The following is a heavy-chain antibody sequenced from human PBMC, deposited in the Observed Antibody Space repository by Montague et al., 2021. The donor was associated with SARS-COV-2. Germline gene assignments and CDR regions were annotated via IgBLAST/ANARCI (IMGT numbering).Heavy chain of an antibody. CDR3: ARVGRQQLVRLSGMDV. J-gene: IGHJ6*02. CDR2: IEYSGST. CDR1: GGSISSSSYN. Sequence: SETLSLTCTVSGGSISSSSYNWGWIRQPAGKGLEWIGSIEYSGSTYYXPSLKSRVTISVDTSKNQFSLKLSSVTAADTAVYYCARVGRQQLVRLSGMDVWGQGTTVTVSS. V-gene: IGHV4-39*07. D-gene: IGHD6-13*01.